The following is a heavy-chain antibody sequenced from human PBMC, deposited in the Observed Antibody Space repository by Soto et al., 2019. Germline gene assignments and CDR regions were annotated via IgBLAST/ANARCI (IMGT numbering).Heavy chain of an antibody. Sequence: QLQLQESGPGLVKPSETLSLACTVSGGSISITSYYWVWIRQPPGKGLAWIGTIYYNGNTFYNPSLKSRVTLSVDTPKNRFSLKLSSMTAADTAMHYCASKRWRGPAGGYWGQGTLLTVSS. J-gene: IGHJ4*02. CDR2: IYYNGNT. CDR3: ASKRWRGPAGGY. D-gene: IGHD2-2*01. CDR1: GGSISITSYY. V-gene: IGHV4-39*01.